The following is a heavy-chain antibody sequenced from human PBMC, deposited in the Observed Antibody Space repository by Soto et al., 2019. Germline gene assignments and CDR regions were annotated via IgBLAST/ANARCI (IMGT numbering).Heavy chain of an antibody. CDR1: GFTFSSYS. D-gene: IGHD3-22*01. J-gene: IGHJ3*02. Sequence: GGSLRLSCAASGFTFSSYSMNWVRQAPGKGLEWVSSISSSSSYIYYADSVKGRFTISRDNAKNSLYLQMNSLRAEDTAVYYCAREAVEGYFVVVVIADWYAFDIWGQGTMVTVSS. V-gene: IGHV3-21*01. CDR2: ISSSSSYI. CDR3: AREAVEGYFVVVVIADWYAFDI.